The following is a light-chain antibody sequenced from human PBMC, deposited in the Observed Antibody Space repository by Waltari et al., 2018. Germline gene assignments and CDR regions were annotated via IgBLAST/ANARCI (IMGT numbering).Light chain of an antibody. CDR3: LIWHSSAWV. V-gene: IGLV5-45*03. CDR2: YKSDSDK. CDR1: SDINVGTSR. Sequence: QAVLTQPSSLSASPGASASLTCTLRSDINVGTSRINWYQQQPGSPPQYLLKYKSDSDKQQGSGVPSRFSGSKDASANAGILLISGLQSEDEADYYCLIWHSSAWVFGGGTKLTVL. J-gene: IGLJ3*02.